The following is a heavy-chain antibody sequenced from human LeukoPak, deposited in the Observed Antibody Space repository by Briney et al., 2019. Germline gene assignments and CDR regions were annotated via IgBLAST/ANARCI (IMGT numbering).Heavy chain of an antibody. V-gene: IGHV1-69*04. CDR3: ARGTLYCSSTSCYSGYMDV. Sequence: ASVKVSCKASGGTFSSYAISWVRQAPGQGLEWMGRIIPILGIANYARKFQGRVTITADKSTSTAYMVLSSLRSEDTAVYYCARGTLYCSSTSCYSGYMDVWGKGTTVTVSS. J-gene: IGHJ6*03. D-gene: IGHD2-2*01. CDR1: GGTFSSYA. CDR2: IIPILGIA.